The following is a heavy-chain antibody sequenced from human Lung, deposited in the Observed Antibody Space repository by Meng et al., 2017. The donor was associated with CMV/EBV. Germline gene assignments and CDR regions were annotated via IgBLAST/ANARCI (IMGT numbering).Heavy chain of an antibody. CDR2: IYHSGST. V-gene: IGHV4-4*02. CDR3: ASFPPPGKQWLVTDY. D-gene: IGHD6-19*01. Sequence: QGQLEESGPGLVKPSGTLSLSAPVSGGSSSRRNWGSWVRQPPGKGLEWIGEIYHSGSTNYNPSLKSRVTISVDKSKNQFSLKLSSVTAADTAVYYCASFPPPGKQWLVTDYWGQGTLVTVSS. CDR1: GGSSSRRNW. J-gene: IGHJ4*02.